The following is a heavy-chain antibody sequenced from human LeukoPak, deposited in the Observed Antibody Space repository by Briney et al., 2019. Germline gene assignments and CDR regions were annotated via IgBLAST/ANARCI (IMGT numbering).Heavy chain of an antibody. V-gene: IGHV4-59*01. D-gene: IGHD2-2*01. CDR2: IYYSGST. J-gene: IGHJ4*02. Sequence: SETLSLTCTVSGGSISSYYWSWIQQPPGKGLEWIGYIYYSGSTNYNPSLKSRVTISVDTSKNQFSLKLSSVTAADTAVYYCAREYCSSTSCYYYFDYWGQGTLVTVSS. CDR1: GGSISSYY. CDR3: AREYCSSTSCYYYFDY.